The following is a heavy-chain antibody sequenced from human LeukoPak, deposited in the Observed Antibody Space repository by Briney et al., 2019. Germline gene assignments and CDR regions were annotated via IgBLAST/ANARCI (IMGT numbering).Heavy chain of an antibody. CDR2: INPNSGGA. J-gene: IGHJ4*02. Sequence: ASVKVSCKASGYTFTEYYMHWVRQAPGQGLEWMGWINPNSGGANYAENFQGRATMTRDTSISTAYMELSSLRYDDTALYYCARGQSPNDYWGQGTLVTVSS. V-gene: IGHV1-2*02. CDR1: GYTFTEYY. CDR3: ARGQSPNDY.